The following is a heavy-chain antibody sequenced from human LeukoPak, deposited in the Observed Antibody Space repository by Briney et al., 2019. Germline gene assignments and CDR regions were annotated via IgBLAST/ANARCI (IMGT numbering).Heavy chain of an antibody. J-gene: IGHJ4*02. Sequence: PSETLSLTCTVSGGSISSSSYYWGWIRQPPGKGLEWIGSIYYSGSTYYNPSLKSRVTISVDTSKNQFSLKLSSVTAADTAVYYCARREEEMASPGFDYWGQGTLVTVSP. V-gene: IGHV4-39*01. CDR3: ARREEEMASPGFDY. CDR1: GGSISSSSYY. D-gene: IGHD5-24*01. CDR2: IYYSGST.